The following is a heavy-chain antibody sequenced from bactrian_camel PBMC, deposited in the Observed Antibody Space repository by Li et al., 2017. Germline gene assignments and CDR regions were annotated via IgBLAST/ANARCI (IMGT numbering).Heavy chain of an antibody. CDR1: GYYNGYC. CDR2: LAAISSDDRP. V-gene: IGHV3S1*01. CDR3: AAAENQWEGATCPWNVAY. Sequence: HVQLVESGGGSVQAGGSLGLSCVYSGYYNGYCMGWFRQAPGKEREGVAALAAISSDDRPEYADPVKGRVTISKDNAKNTLYLQMNSLKYEDTAMYYCAAAENQWEGATCPWNVAYWDQGTQVTVS. J-gene: IGHJ4*01. D-gene: IGHD1*01.